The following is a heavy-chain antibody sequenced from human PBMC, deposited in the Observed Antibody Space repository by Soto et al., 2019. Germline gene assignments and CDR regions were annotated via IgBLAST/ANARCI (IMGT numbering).Heavy chain of an antibody. CDR1: GYTFTRYN. CDR3: ARVRGGGSEYFFDY. Sequence: ASVKVSCKASGYTFTRYNVHWVRQAPGQGLEWMAIINPSGGTTYYVQKFEGRVTLTTDTSTSTVYMELSSLRSDDTAVYYCARVRGGGSEYFFDYWGQGTLVTVSS. CDR2: INPSGGTT. J-gene: IGHJ4*02. D-gene: IGHD2-15*01. V-gene: IGHV1-46*01.